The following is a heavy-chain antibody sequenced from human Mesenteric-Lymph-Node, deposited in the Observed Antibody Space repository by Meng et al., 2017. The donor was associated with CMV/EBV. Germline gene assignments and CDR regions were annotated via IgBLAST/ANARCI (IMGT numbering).Heavy chain of an antibody. CDR2: INSDGSST. Sequence: GGSLRLSCAASGFSFSAYWMHWVRQAPGKGLVWVSHINSDGSSTDYADSVKGRFTISRDNAKNTLYLHMNSLRAEDTAVYYCARTDLPYYYGSGSKGITGFDYWGQGTLVTVSS. CDR3: ARTDLPYYYGSGSKGITGFDY. D-gene: IGHD3-10*01. J-gene: IGHJ4*02. V-gene: IGHV3-74*01. CDR1: GFSFSAYW.